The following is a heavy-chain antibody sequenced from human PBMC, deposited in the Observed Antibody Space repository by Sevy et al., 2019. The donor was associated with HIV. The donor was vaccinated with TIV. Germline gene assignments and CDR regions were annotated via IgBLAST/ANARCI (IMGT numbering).Heavy chain of an antibody. CDR1: GGTFSSYS. CDR3: AREQGVRGIIQANYFDP. D-gene: IGHD3-10*01. V-gene: IGHV1-69*13. J-gene: IGHJ5*02. Sequence: ASLKVSCKASGGTFSSYSINWVRQAPGQGLEWMGMIIPIFGTANYAQRFQGRVAITADESTSTAYMELTSLRSEDTAVYYCAREQGVRGIIQANYFDPWGQGTLVTVSS. CDR2: IIPIFGTA.